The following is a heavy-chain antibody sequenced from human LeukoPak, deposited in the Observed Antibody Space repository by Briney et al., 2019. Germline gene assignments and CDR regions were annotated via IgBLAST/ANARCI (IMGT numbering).Heavy chain of an antibody. CDR1: GFTFSSYA. J-gene: IGHJ4*02. D-gene: IGHD1-1*01. Sequence: GRSLRLSCAASGFTFSSYAMGWVRQAAGKGLEWVSAISGSGGRTYSADAVKGRFTISRDNSQNSLYLQTNSLRAADTAVYSCANANWDDEHIFDYWGQGTLVTVSS. CDR3: ANANWDDEHIFDY. CDR2: ISGSGGRT. V-gene: IGHV3-23*01.